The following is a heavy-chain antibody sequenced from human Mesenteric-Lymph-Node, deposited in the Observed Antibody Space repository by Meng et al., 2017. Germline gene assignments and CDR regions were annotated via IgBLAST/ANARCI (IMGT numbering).Heavy chain of an antibody. J-gene: IGHJ4*02. D-gene: IGHD6-13*01. CDR2: INTKSGDT. CDR3: ARDEDISAAGRLFGDY. Sequence: ASVKVSCKASGYTFPDYWLHWVRRAPGQGLEWMGRINTKSGDTHYAQRFQGRVTITGDTSISTSYMELSGLRSDDTAMYYCARDEDISAAGRLFGDYWGQGTLVTVSS. V-gene: IGHV1-2*06. CDR1: GYTFPDYW.